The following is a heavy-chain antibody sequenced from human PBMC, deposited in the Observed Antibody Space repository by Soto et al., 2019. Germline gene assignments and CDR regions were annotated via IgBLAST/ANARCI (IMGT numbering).Heavy chain of an antibody. D-gene: IGHD3-16*01. CDR1: GLTVSSNY. Sequence: GGSLRLSCAASGLTVSSNYMSWVRQAPGKGLEWVSVTYTGGTTYYADSVKGRFTISRQNSMNTLDLQMKSLRTEDTAVYYCVRISSSLYYSMDVCGQGTTVTVPS. V-gene: IGHV3-53*04. J-gene: IGHJ6*02. CDR3: VRISSSLYYSMDV. CDR2: TYTGGTT.